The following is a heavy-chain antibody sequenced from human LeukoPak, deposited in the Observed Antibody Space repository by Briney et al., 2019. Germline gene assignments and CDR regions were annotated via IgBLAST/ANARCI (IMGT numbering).Heavy chain of an antibody. V-gene: IGHV3-53*01. D-gene: IGHD4-17*01. J-gene: IGHJ4*02. CDR3: AEGYGDYYTVLDY. CDR1: GFTVSSNY. Sequence: GGSLRLSCAASGFTVSSNYMSWVRQAPGKGLEWVSVIYSGGSTYYADSVKGRFTISRDNSKNTLYLQMNSLRAEDTAIYYCAEGYGDYYTVLDYWGQGTLVTVSS. CDR2: IYSGGST.